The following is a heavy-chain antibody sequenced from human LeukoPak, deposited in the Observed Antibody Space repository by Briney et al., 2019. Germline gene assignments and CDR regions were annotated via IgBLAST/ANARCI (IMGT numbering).Heavy chain of an antibody. V-gene: IGHV3-43D*03. Sequence: PGGSLRLSCAASGLTFRTYAMSWVRQAPGKGLEWVSLISWDGGSTYYADSVKGRFTISRDNSKNSLYLQMNSLRAEDTALYYCAKDKGRGYGSGSYYDYWGQGTLVTASS. CDR3: AKDKGRGYGSGSYYDY. D-gene: IGHD3-10*01. CDR2: ISWDGGST. CDR1: GLTFRTYA. J-gene: IGHJ4*02.